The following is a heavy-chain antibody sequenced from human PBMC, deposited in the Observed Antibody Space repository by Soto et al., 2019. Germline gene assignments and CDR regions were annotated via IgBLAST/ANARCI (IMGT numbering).Heavy chain of an antibody. J-gene: IGHJ5*02. D-gene: IGHD6-6*01. CDR1: GGSISSISYY. Sequence: SETLSLTCTVSGGSISSISYYWGWIRQPPGKGLEWIGSIYYSGSTYYNPSLKSRVTISVDTSKNQFSLKLSSVTAADTAVYYCARCSSTWFDPWGQGTPVPVSS. CDR2: IYYSGST. V-gene: IGHV4-39*01. CDR3: ARCSSTWFDP.